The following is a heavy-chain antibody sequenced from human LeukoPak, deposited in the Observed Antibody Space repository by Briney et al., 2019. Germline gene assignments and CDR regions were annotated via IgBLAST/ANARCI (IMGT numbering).Heavy chain of an antibody. J-gene: IGHJ4*02. CDR1: GFTFSSYS. CDR2: ISSSSSYI. CDR3: ARVDYITGTTSQSPTSSFDY. D-gene: IGHD1-7*01. V-gene: IGHV3-21*01. Sequence: GGSLRLSCAASGFTFSSYSMNWVRQAPGKGLEWVSSISSSSSYIYYADSVKGRFTISRDNAKNSLYLQMNSLRAKDTAVYYCARVDYITGTTSQSPTSSFDYWGQGTLVTVSS.